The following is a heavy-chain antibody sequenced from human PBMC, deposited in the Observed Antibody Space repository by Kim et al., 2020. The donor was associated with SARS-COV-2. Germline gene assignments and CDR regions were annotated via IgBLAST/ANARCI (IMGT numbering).Heavy chain of an antibody. Sequence: NPSLKSRVTISVDTSKNQFSLKLSSVTAADTAVYYCARHQNSYYYYGMDVWGQGTTVTVSS. CDR3: ARHQNSYYYYGMDV. V-gene: IGHV4-59*08. J-gene: IGHJ6*02.